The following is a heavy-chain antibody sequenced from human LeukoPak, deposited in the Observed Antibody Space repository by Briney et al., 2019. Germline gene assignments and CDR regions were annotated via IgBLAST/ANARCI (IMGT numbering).Heavy chain of an antibody. CDR1: GFTFSSYS. V-gene: IGHV3-21*01. J-gene: IGHJ5*02. CDR3: AREAGRYSSNIDWFDP. Sequence: GGSLRLSCAASGFTFSSYSMNWVRQAPGKGLEWVSSISSSSSYIYYADSLKGRFTISRDNAKDSLYLQMNSLRAEDTAVYYCAREAGRYSSNIDWFDPWGQGTLVTVSS. D-gene: IGHD6-13*01. CDR2: ISSSSSYI.